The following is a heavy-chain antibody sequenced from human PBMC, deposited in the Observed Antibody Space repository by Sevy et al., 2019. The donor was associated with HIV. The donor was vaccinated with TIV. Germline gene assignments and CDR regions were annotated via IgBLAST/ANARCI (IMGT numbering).Heavy chain of an antibody. D-gene: IGHD6-13*01. CDR1: GFTFSSFS. Sequence: GGSLRFSCAASGFTFSSFSMNWVRQAPGKGPEWISYISTRSSAIYYADSMKGRFTISRDNSKNSLYLQMNSLRAEDTAVYYCARASASGTPGGVYYYYYNIDVRGQGTTVTVSS. V-gene: IGHV3-48*01. CDR3: ARASASGTPGGVYYYYYNIDV. J-gene: IGHJ6*02. CDR2: ISTRSSAI.